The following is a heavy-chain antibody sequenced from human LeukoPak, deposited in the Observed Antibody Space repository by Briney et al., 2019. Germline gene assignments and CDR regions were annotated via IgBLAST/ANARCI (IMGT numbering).Heavy chain of an antibody. CDR2: ITWDGGNI. V-gene: IGHV3-9*03. Sequence: PGRSLRLSXVTSGFTFGDYTMHWVRQVPGKGLEWLSGITWDGGNIAYAGSVKGRFTISRDNAKSSLYLQMNSLRNEDMAFYFCAKGCTFHGVAHDSGYFDYWGQGTLVTVSS. CDR1: GFTFGDYT. J-gene: IGHJ4*02. D-gene: IGHD3-3*01. CDR3: AKGCTFHGVAHDSGYFDY.